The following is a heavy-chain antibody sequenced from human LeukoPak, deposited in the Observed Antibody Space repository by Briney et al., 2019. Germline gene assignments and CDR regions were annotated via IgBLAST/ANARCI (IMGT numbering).Heavy chain of an antibody. J-gene: IGHJ4*02. V-gene: IGHV1-18*01. D-gene: IGHD3-22*01. CDR2: ISAYNGNT. CDR3: ARDKEQYYYDSSGPLDY. Sequence: ASVKVSRKASGYTFTSYGISWVRQAPGQGLEWMGWISAYNGNTNYAQKLQGRVTMTTDTSTSTAYMELRSLRSDDTAVYYCARDKEQYYYDSSGPLDYWGQGTLVTVSS. CDR1: GYTFTSYG.